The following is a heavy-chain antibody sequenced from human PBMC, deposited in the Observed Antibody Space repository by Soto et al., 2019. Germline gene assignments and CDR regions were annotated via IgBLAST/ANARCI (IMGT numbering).Heavy chain of an antibody. V-gene: IGHV4-31*03. CDR2: IYYSGST. CDR3: ARGVRYCSSTSCSVFDY. Sequence: QVQLQESGPGLVKPSQTLSLTCTVSGGSISSGGYYWSWIRQHPGKGLEWIGYIYYSGSTYYNPSLKSRVTIAVDTSKNQFSLKLSSVTAADTAVYYCARGVRYCSSTSCSVFDYWGQGTLVTVSS. J-gene: IGHJ4*02. CDR1: GGSISSGGYY. D-gene: IGHD2-2*01.